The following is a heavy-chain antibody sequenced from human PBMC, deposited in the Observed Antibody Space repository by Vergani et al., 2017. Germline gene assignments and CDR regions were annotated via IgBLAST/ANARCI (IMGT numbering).Heavy chain of an antibody. Sequence: VKLQESGPGLVQPSGTLSLTCTVSGASISTSHWWTWVRQTPERGLEWIAEIFHTGSSNNNPSLRSRVTISVDKSKNQFSLKVTSVTAADTAVYYCARGQDRELLDYWGQGTLVTVSS. J-gene: IGHJ4*02. CDR2: IFHTGSS. CDR3: ARGQDRELLDY. V-gene: IGHV4-4*02. D-gene: IGHD1-7*01. CDR1: GASISTSHW.